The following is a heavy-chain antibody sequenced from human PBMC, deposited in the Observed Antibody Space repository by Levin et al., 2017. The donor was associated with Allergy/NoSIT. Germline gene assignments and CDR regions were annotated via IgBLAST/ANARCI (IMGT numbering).Heavy chain of an antibody. CDR2: IIPILGIA. CDR3: ARAPSRDYYDSSGYPKQAFDY. D-gene: IGHD3-22*01. CDR1: GGTFSSYT. J-gene: IGHJ4*02. Sequence: SVKVSCKASGGTFSSYTISWVRQAPGQGLEWMGRIIPILGIANYAQKFQGRVTITADKSTSTAYMELSSLRSEDTAVYYCARAPSRDYYDSSGYPKQAFDYWGQGTLVTVSS. V-gene: IGHV1-69*02.